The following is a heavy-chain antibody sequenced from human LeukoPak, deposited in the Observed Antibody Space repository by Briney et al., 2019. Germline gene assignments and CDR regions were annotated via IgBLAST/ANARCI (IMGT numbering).Heavy chain of an antibody. V-gene: IGHV3-48*03. Sequence: PGGSLRLSCAASGFTFSSYEMNWVRQAPGKGLEWVSYISSSGITIYYGGSVKGRFTISKDNAKNSLYLQMNSLRAEDTVVYYCARDAGYGYDRFDYWGQGTQVTVSS. CDR3: ARDAGYGYDRFDY. CDR2: ISSSGITI. J-gene: IGHJ4*02. D-gene: IGHD5-18*01. CDR1: GFTFSSYE.